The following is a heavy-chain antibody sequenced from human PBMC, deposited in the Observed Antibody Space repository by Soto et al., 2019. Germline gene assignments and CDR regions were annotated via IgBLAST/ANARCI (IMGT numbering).Heavy chain of an antibody. V-gene: IGHV4-30-4*01. CDR3: ARSRISIFGILIIGSSFDT. CDR2: IYYSGSS. CDR1: GGSISSGDYY. J-gene: IGHJ5*02. Sequence: TPSLTCTVSGGSISSGDYYWGWIRQPPGKGLEWIGYIYYSGSSYYNPSLKGRVSISIDTSKNQFSLKLSSVTAADTAVYYCARSRISIFGILIIGSSFDTWGQGALVT. D-gene: IGHD3-10*02.